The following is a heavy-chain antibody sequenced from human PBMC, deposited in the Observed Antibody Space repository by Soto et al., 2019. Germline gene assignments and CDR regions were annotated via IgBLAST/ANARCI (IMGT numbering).Heavy chain of an antibody. D-gene: IGHD5-18*01. CDR3: ARVSTDTAMVHFDY. CDR1: GFTFSSYA. Sequence: QTGGPLRLSCAASGFTFSSYAMHWVRQAPGKGLEWVAVISYDGSNKYYADSVKGRFTISRDNSKNTLYLQMNSLRAEDTAVYYCARVSTDTAMVHFDYWGQGTLVTVSS. J-gene: IGHJ4*02. V-gene: IGHV3-30-3*01. CDR2: ISYDGSNK.